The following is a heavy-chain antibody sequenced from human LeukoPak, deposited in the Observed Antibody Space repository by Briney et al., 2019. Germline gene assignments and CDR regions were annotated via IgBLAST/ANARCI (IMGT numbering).Heavy chain of an antibody. D-gene: IGHD3-3*01. CDR1: GGSISSSSYY. V-gene: IGHV4-61*05. J-gene: IGHJ3*02. Sequence: SETLSLTCTVSGGSISSSSYYWGWIRQPPGKGLEWIGRIYTSGSTNYNPSLKSRVTMSVDTSKNQFSLKLSSVTAADTAVYYCASGDFWSGYDDAFDIWGQGTMVTVSS. CDR3: ASGDFWSGYDDAFDI. CDR2: IYTSGST.